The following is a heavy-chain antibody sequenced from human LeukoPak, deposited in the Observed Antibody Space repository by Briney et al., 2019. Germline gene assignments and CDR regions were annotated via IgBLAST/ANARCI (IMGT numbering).Heavy chain of an antibody. J-gene: IGHJ4*02. CDR3: ARDGAWLGQSEFDY. Sequence: SETLSLTCTVSGGSISSYYWIWIRQPPGKGLEWIGYIYYSGSTNYNPSLKSRVTISVDTSKNQFSLKLSSVTAADTAVYYCARDGAWLGQSEFDYWGQGTLVTVSS. D-gene: IGHD6-19*01. CDR2: IYYSGST. V-gene: IGHV4-59*12. CDR1: GGSISSYY.